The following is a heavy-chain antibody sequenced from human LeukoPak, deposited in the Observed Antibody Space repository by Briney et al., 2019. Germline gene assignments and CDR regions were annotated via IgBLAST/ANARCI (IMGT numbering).Heavy chain of an antibody. CDR1: GFTFTTYS. CDR2: ISSGSSAI. V-gene: IGHV3-21*01. CDR3: ARGHTAVTRHFDF. D-gene: IGHD4-17*01. Sequence: PAGSLRLSCEASGFTFTTYSMAWVRQAPGKGLEWVSIISSGSSAIFPADALKGRFTISRDDAKNLLYLDMNSLRAEDTAVYYCARGHTAVTRHFDFWGQGTLVTVSS. J-gene: IGHJ4*02.